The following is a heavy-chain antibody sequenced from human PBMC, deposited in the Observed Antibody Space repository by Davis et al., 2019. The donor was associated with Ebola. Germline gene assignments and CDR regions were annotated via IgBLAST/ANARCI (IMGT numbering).Heavy chain of an antibody. CDR2: INAGNGNT. J-gene: IGHJ5*02. CDR3: ARDSDSSGYYAYNWFDP. V-gene: IGHV1-3*01. D-gene: IGHD3-22*01. Sequence: ASVKVSCKASGYTFTSHAMHWVRQAPGQRLEWMGWINAGNGNTKYSQKFQGRVTITRDTSASTAYMELSSLRSEDTAVYYCARDSDSSGYYAYNWFDPWGQGTLVTVSS. CDR1: GYTFTSHA.